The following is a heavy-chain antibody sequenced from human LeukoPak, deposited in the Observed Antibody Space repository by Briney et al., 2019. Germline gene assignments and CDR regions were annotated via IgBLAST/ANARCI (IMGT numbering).Heavy chain of an antibody. J-gene: IGHJ4*02. Sequence: GGSLRLARVVAGLTPSNYGMSWDRPVQRDGRGWVAAISASGGRTNYADSVKGRFTISRDNSRHTLFLQMNSVRAEDTAVYFCAKRGVVIRVFLVGFHKEANYFDSWGQGALVTVSS. CDR1: GLTPSNYG. V-gene: IGHV3-23*01. CDR2: ISASGGRT. D-gene: IGHD3-10*01. CDR3: AKRGVVIRVFLVGFHKEANYFDS.